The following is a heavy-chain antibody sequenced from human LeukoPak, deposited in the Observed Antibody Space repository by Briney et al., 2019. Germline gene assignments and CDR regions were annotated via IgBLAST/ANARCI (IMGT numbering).Heavy chain of an antibody. CDR1: GFTFTTYA. Sequence: GGSLRLSCAASGFTFTTYAMNWVRQAPGEGLEWVSGLSGDGGYKYYADSAKGRFTISRDNSKNTLHLQMSSLRAEDTAIYYCTRDPSGSGPDFDFWCQGTLVIVSS. CDR3: TRDPSGSGPDFDF. CDR2: LSGDGGYK. V-gene: IGHV3-23*01. D-gene: IGHD3-10*01. J-gene: IGHJ4*02.